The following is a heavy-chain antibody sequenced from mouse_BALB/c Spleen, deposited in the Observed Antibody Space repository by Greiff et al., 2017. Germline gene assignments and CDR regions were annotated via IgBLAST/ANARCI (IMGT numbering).Heavy chain of an antibody. CDR3: ARGDDGYY. J-gene: IGHJ2*01. V-gene: IGHV5-6-5*01. D-gene: IGHD2-3*01. Sequence: EVKVVESGGGLVKPGGSLKLSCAASGFTFSSYAMSWVRQTPEKRLEWVASISSGGSTYYPDSVKGRFTISRDNARNILYLQMSSLRSEDTAMYYCARGDDGYYWGQGTTLTVSS. CDR2: ISSGGST. CDR1: GFTFSSYA.